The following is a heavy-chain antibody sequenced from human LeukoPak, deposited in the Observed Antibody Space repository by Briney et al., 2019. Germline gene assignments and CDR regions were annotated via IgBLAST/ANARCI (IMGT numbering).Heavy chain of an antibody. Sequence: PGGSLRLSCAASGFTFSSYSMNWVRQAPGKGLEWVSSISSSSSYIYYADSVKGRFTISRDNAKNLLYLQMNSVRAEDTAVYYCARDHSSGWYGYWGQGTLVTVSS. CDR3: ARDHSSGWYGY. CDR2: ISSSSSYI. D-gene: IGHD6-13*01. J-gene: IGHJ4*02. V-gene: IGHV3-21*01. CDR1: GFTFSSYS.